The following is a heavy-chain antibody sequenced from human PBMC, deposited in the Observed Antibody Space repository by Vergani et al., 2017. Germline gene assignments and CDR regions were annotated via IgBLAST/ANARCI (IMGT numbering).Heavy chain of an antibody. Sequence: QVQLVESGVGVVQRGGSLSLSCATSGFTLSNYDMQWIRQGPGKGLEFVAFIQFDGSNQYYADSVKGRFTLSRDFSKNTLYLQMNSLRTDDTATYYCAKHFRGWGIDYWGQGTQVIVSS. V-gene: IGHV3-30*02. CDR1: GFTLSNYD. CDR3: AKHFRGWGIDY. D-gene: IGHD3-16*01. J-gene: IGHJ4*02. CDR2: IQFDGSNQ.